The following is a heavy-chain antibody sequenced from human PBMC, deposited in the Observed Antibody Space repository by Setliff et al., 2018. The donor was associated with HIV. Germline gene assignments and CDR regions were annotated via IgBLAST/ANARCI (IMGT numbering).Heavy chain of an antibody. CDR1: GGSISSSSYF. CDR3: ARDKGYYYMDV. CDR2: MYYSGRT. V-gene: IGHV4-39*02. J-gene: IGHJ6*03. Sequence: SETLSLTCTVSGGSISSSSYFWGWIRQPPGKGLEWIGSMYYSGRTYYNPSLKSRVSISVDTSKKQFSLKLSSVTAADTAVYYCARDKGYYYMDVWGKGITVTVSS.